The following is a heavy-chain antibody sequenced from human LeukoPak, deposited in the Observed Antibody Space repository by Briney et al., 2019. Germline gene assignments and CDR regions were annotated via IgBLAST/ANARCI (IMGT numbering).Heavy chain of an antibody. CDR2: ISGSGGST. D-gene: IGHD3-22*01. CDR1: GFTFSSYG. V-gene: IGHV3-23*01. J-gene: IGHJ4*02. Sequence: GGSLRLSCAASGFTFSSYGMSWVRQAPGKGLEWVSAISGSGGSTYYADSVKGRFTISRDNSKNTLYLQMNSLRAEDTAVYYCAKDGNTMIVVPCFDYWGQGTLVAVSS. CDR3: AKDGNTMIVVPCFDY.